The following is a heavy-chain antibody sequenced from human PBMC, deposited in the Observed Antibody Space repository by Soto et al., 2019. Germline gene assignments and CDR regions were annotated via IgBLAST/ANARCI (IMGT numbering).Heavy chain of an antibody. CDR1: GASITSGGYY. J-gene: IGHJ5*02. CDR2: IYYTGIT. Sequence: SETLSLTGTVFGASITSGGYYWSWRRQRPGKGLEWIGYIYYTGITYYNPSLKSRVTISVDTSKNQFFVKLSSVTAANTAVYYCAQREGAVQGWFDPWGQGTLVTVYS. D-gene: IGHD1-1*01. CDR3: AQREGAVQGWFDP. V-gene: IGHV4-31*02.